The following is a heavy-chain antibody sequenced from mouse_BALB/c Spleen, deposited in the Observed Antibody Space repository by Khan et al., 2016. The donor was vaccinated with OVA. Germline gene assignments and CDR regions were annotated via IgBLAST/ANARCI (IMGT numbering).Heavy chain of an antibody. Sequence: EVELVESGPELVKPGASVKISCKASGYTFTDYNMHWVKQSHGKSLEWIGYIYPYNDGTVYNQKFKTKATLTVDNSSSTAYMELRSLTSEDSAVYYCVRWDYGSNYWFFDVWGAGTTGTVSA. CDR2: IYPYNDGT. D-gene: IGHD1-1*01. J-gene: IGHJ1*01. V-gene: IGHV1S29*02. CDR1: GYTFTDYN. CDR3: VRWDYGSNYWFFDV.